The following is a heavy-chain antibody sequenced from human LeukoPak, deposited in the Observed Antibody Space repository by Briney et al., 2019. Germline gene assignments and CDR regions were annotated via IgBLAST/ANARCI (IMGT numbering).Heavy chain of an antibody. D-gene: IGHD3-10*01. CDR1: GFTFSIYW. J-gene: IGHJ4*02. CDR3: ARDSRGAFDY. CDR2: INQDGSQK. Sequence: GGSLRLSCAASGFTFSIYWMSWVRQAPGKGLEWVANINQDGSQKYYVDSVKGRFTISRDNAKNSLYLQMNSLRAEDTAVYYCARDSRGAFDYWGQGTLVTVSS. V-gene: IGHV3-7*01.